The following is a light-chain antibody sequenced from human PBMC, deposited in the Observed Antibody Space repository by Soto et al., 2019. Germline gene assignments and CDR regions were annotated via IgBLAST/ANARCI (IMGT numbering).Light chain of an antibody. CDR3: MQGTHWPPYT. CDR2: NVS. Sequence: DVLMTQSPLSLAVTLGQAACISCWSSRSLAYIDGNTYLNWFQQRPGQSPRRLIYNVSNRDSGVPDRFSGSGSGTAFTLKISREEAEDVAVYYCMQGTHWPPYTFGQGTKLEIK. J-gene: IGKJ2*01. CDR1: RSLAYIDGNTY. V-gene: IGKV2-30*01.